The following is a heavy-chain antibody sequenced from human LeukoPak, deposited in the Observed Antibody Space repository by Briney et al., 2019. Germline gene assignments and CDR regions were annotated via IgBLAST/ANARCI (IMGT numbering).Heavy chain of an antibody. Sequence: GASVKVSCKASGYTFTSYGISWVRQAPGQGLEWMGWISAYNGNTNYAQKLQGRVTMTTDTSTSTAYMELRSLRSDDTAVYYCARDRGYYYDSSGYRPFDPWGQGTLVTVSS. D-gene: IGHD3-22*01. CDR1: GYTFTSYG. V-gene: IGHV1-18*01. J-gene: IGHJ5*02. CDR3: ARDRGYYYDSSGYRPFDP. CDR2: ISAYNGNT.